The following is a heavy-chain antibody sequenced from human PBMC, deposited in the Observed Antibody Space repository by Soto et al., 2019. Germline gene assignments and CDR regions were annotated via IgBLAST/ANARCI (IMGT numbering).Heavy chain of an antibody. D-gene: IGHD2-2*01. CDR2: IKQDGSEK. J-gene: IGHJ4*02. V-gene: IGHV3-7*01. CDR3: ARDPEGYCSSTSCYLDY. CDR1: GFTFSGYW. Sequence: GGFLRLCCAASGFTFSGYWMRWVRKATGKGLEWVANIKQDGSEKYYVDSVKGRFTISRDNAKNSLYLQMNSLRAEDTAVYYCARDPEGYCSSTSCYLDYWGQGTLVTVSS.